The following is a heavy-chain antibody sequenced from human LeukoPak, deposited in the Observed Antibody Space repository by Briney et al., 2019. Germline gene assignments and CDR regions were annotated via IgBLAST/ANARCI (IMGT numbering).Heavy chain of an antibody. CDR1: GFTFSNYW. CDR3: GSQCSGGSCPEY. J-gene: IGHJ4*02. D-gene: IGHD2-15*01. V-gene: IGHV3-7*01. CDR2: VRQDGSVT. Sequence: PGGSLRLSCAPSGFTFSNYWMTWVRQAPGGGREWVGNVRQDGSVTNYVDSVKGRFTISRDNGKNSVYLQMNSLRAEDTGFYYCGSQCSGGSCPEYWGQGTLVTVSS.